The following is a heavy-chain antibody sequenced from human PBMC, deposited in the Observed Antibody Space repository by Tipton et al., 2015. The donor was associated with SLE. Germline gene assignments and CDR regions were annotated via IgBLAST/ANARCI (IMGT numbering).Heavy chain of an antibody. Sequence: SLRLSCAVSGFTVNTNYISWVRQAPGKGLEWVSVLFTGVNAFYADSVKGRFTISRDNSRSTLYLQMNSLRAEDTAVYFCARDRDYNGNLDYWGQGTLVTVSS. D-gene: IGHD2-8*01. CDR1: GFTVNTNY. J-gene: IGHJ4*02. CDR2: LFTGVNA. V-gene: IGHV3-66*01. CDR3: ARDRDYNGNLDY.